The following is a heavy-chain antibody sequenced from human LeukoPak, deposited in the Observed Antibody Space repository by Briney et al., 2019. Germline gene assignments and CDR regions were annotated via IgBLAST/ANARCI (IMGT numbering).Heavy chain of an antibody. J-gene: IGHJ6*03. CDR3: ARAPGCGTNGVCYGGYYYYMDV. Sequence: GASVKVSCKASGYTFTGYYMHWVRQAPGQGLEWMGWINPNSGGTNYAQKFQGRVTMTRDTSISTAYMELSRLRSDDTALYYCARAPGCGTNGVCYGGYYYYMDVWGKGTTVTVSS. CDR1: GYTFTGYY. D-gene: IGHD2-8*01. V-gene: IGHV1-2*02. CDR2: INPNSGGT.